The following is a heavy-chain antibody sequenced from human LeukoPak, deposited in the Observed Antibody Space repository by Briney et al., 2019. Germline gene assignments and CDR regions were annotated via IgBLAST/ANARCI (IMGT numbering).Heavy chain of an antibody. V-gene: IGHV3-11*06. CDR3: ARHGLYDSTDYWTFQH. D-gene: IGHD3-22*01. Sequence: GGSLRLSCAASGFTSSDYYMSWIRRAPGKGLEWISYISSSSNYKNYADSVQGRFTISRDNAKSSLYLQMNGLRAVDTAVYYCARHGLYDSTDYWTFQHWGQGTLVTVSS. CDR1: GFTSSDYY. CDR2: ISSSSNYK. J-gene: IGHJ1*01.